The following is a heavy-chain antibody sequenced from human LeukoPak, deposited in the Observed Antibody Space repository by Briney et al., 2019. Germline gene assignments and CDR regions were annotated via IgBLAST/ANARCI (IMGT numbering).Heavy chain of an antibody. CDR1: GDPSRSRRYY. V-gene: IGHV4-39*01. Sequence: SETVTLLCTVWGDPSRSRRYYWGSIRRPPGKGLGWFGAICYSESTFCNPSFRSRVTISVDTSKNQFFLKLTSVPAADRALFYCARQGELTDNRLDLWGRGTLVSVSS. J-gene: IGHJ5*02. D-gene: IGHD1-7*01. CDR2: ICYSEST. CDR3: ARQGELTDNRLDL.